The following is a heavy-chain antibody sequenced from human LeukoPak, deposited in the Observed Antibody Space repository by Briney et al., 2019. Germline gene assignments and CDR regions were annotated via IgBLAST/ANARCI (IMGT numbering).Heavy chain of an antibody. CDR1: GGSLSGYY. Sequence: SETLSLTCAVSGGSLSGYYWTWIRQPPGKGLEWIGEINHSGSTNYNPSLKSRVTISVDTSRKQFFLRLSSVTAADTAVYYCTKSDGYGLIRICGRGTMVTVSS. D-gene: IGHD3-10*01. CDR3: TKSDGYGLIRI. CDR2: INHSGST. V-gene: IGHV4-34*01. J-gene: IGHJ3*02.